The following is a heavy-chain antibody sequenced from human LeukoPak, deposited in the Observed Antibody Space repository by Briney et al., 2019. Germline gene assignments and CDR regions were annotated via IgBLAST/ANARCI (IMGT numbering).Heavy chain of an antibody. CDR3: ASSSLRGSDAFDI. D-gene: IGHD3-16*01. J-gene: IGHJ3*02. V-gene: IGHV6-1*01. CDR2: TYYRSKWYT. Sequence: SQTLSLTCAISGDSVSSNSDAWNWIRQSPARGLEWLGRTYYRSKWYTDYAVSVSSRITINPDASKNQFSLQLNSVTPEDTAVYYCASSSLRGSDAFDIWGQGTMVTVSS. CDR1: GDSVSSNSDA.